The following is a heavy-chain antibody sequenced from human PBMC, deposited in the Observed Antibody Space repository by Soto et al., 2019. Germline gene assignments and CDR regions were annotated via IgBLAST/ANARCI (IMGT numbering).Heavy chain of an antibody. CDR2: IIPLFNTS. V-gene: IGHV1-69*01. Sequence: QVQLVQSGAEVKKPGSSVKVSCKASGGTFSSYAISWVRQAPGHGLEWMGGIIPLFNTSHYAQNFQGRVTITADESTNTAYMELLSLRPEITAVSYCGRCPVDYVGSLGSFGIWGQGRMVNVSS. CDR3: GRCPVDYVGSLGSFGI. D-gene: IGHD4-17*01. J-gene: IGHJ3*02. CDR1: GGTFSSYA.